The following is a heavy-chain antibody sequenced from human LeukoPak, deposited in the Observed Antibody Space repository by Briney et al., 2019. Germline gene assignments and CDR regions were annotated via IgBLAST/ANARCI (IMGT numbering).Heavy chain of an antibody. V-gene: IGHV3-21*01. CDR3: ANHNGVGYTSGWGQFDG. CDR2: ISSGSTYL. D-gene: IGHD6-19*01. CDR1: GFIFSDYS. J-gene: IGHJ4*02. Sequence: PGESLRLSCAASGFIFSDYSMSWVRQAPGKGLEWVACISSGSTYLYYADSVKGRFTISRDNAEKSLYLLMNSLRDDDTAVYYCANHNGVGYTSGWGQFDGWGQGTLVTVSS.